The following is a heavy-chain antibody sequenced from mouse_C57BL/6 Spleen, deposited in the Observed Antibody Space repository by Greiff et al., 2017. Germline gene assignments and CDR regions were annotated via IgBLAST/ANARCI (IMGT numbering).Heavy chain of an antibody. V-gene: IGHV1-82*01. D-gene: IGHD1-1*01. CDR2: IYPGDGDT. CDR1: GYAFSSSW. Sequence: VQLVESGPELVKPGASVKISCKASGYAFSSSWMNWVEQRPGKGLEWIGRIYPGDGDTNYNGKFKGKATLTADKSSSTTYMQLSILTSEDSAVYFCARGSYYGRSSDYWGQGTTLTVSS. CDR3: ARGSYYGRSSDY. J-gene: IGHJ2*01.